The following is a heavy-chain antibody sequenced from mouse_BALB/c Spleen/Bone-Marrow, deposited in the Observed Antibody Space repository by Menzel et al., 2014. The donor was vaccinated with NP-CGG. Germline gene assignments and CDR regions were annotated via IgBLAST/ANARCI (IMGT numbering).Heavy chain of an antibody. CDR2: ISSGGSYT. D-gene: IGHD4-1*01. V-gene: IGHV5-6*01. CDR1: GFTFTSYG. J-gene: IGHJ2*01. CDR3: ARLGRDYFDY. Sequence: EVHLVESGGDLVKPGGSLKLSCAASGFTFTSYGMSWVRQTPDKRLEWVATISSGGSYTYYPDSVKGRFTISRDNAKNTLYLQMSSLKSEDTAMYYCARLGRDYFDYWSQGATLTVSS.